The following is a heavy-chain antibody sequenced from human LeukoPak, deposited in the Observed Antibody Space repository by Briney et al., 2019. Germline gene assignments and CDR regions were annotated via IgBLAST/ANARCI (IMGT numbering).Heavy chain of an antibody. V-gene: IGHV4-59*01. D-gene: IGHD3-10*01. CDR1: DGSISTYY. J-gene: IGHJ5*02. Sequence: SETLSLTCTVSDGSISTYYWSWIRQPPGKGLEWIGCIYYSGSTNYNPSLKSRVTISVDTSKNQISLKLFSVTAADTAVYYCARAGASGSYLHWFDPWGHGTLVTVSS. CDR3: ARAGASGSYLHWFDP. CDR2: IYYSGST.